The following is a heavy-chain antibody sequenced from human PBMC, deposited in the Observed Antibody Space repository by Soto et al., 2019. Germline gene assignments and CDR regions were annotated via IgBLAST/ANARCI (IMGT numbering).Heavy chain of an antibody. CDR3: AKEMIASTVADFFDY. CDR1: GFTFSNYA. J-gene: IGHJ4*02. CDR2: ITGSGGGT. V-gene: IGHV3-23*01. Sequence: EVQLLESGGACLQPGGSLRLPCPASGFTFSNYAMPWVRQAPGKGWEWASTITGSGGGTYYADSVKGRFTISRDNSKNTLYLQMPNLRADDTAVYYCAKEMIASTVADFFDYWGQGTLVTVSS. D-gene: IGHD6-19*01.